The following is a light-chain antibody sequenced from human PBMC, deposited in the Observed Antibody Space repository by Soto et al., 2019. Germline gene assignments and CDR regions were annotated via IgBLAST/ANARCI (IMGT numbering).Light chain of an antibody. CDR2: GAS. J-gene: IGKJ1*01. V-gene: IGKV3-20*01. CDR1: QSVSSSN. Sequence: EIVLTQSPGTLSLSPGDRATLYCRASQSVSSSNLAWYQQKRGQSPRLLIYGASSRATGIPDRFSGSGSGPDFTLTISRLEPEDFAVYFCKHYGSSPWTVGQGTKVDIK. CDR3: KHYGSSPWT.